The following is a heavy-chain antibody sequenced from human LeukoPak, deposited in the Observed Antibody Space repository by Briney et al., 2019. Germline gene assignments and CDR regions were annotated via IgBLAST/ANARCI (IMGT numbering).Heavy chain of an antibody. CDR3: ATPFGDSPGYGMDV. D-gene: IGHD2-21*02. J-gene: IGHJ6*04. CDR2: IWYDGSNK. Sequence: PRGSLRLSCAASGFTFSSYGMHWVRQAPGKGLEWVAVIWYDGSNKYYADSVKGRFTISRDNSKNTLYLQMNSLRAEDTAVYYCATPFGDSPGYGMDVWGKGTTVTVSS. CDR1: GFTFSSYG. V-gene: IGHV3-33*01.